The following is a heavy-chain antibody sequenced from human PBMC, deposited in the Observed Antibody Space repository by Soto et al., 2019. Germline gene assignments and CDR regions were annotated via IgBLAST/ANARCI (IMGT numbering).Heavy chain of an antibody. J-gene: IGHJ5*02. V-gene: IGHV4-39*01. D-gene: IGHD2-2*01. Sequence: SETLSRTRTLSGGSISSDYYYWGWIRQPPRKGLERIGSVYYSGRTYYNPSLRSRVTLSVDTSKNQFSLKLTSVTATDTAVFYCASHPRQNQRNSCFGTWGQGTLV. CDR2: VYYSGRT. CDR3: ASHPRQNQRNSCFGT. CDR1: GGSISSDYYY.